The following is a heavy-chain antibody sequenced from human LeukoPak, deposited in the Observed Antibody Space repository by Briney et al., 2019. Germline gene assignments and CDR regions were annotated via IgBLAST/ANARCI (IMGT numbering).Heavy chain of an antibody. D-gene: IGHD6-13*01. Sequence: GGSLRLSCAASGFTFSSYSMNWVRQAPGKGLEWVSSISSSSNYIYYADSVKGRFTISRDNSKNTLYLQMNSLRAEDTAVYYCAKDHLFVAAAVKTNYYYYYMDVWGKGTTVTVSS. CDR1: GFTFSSYS. J-gene: IGHJ6*03. CDR2: ISSSSNYI. CDR3: AKDHLFVAAAVKTNYYYYYMDV. V-gene: IGHV3-21*01.